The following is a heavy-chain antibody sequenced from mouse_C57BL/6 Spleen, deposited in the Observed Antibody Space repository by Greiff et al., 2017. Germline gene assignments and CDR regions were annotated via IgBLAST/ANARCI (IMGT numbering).Heavy chain of an antibody. D-gene: IGHD1-1*01. CDR1: GYTFTSCW. Sequence: VQLQQPGAELVMPGASVKLSCKASGYTFTSCWMHWVKQRPGQGLEWIGEIDPSDSYTNYNQKFKGKSTLTVDKSSSTAYMQLSSLTSEDSAVYYCARFGDYGSSHWYFDVWGTGTTVTVSS. V-gene: IGHV1-69*01. CDR3: ARFGDYGSSHWYFDV. CDR2: IDPSDSYT. J-gene: IGHJ1*03.